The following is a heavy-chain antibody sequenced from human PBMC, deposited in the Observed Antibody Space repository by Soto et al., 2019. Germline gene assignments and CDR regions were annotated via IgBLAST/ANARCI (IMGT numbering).Heavy chain of an antibody. V-gene: IGHV4-59*08. Sequence: SQGLSLTCTVSVGSISSYYCICIRPNPGKGLDWIGYIYYSGGTNYNPSLKSRVTISVDTSKNQFSLKLSSVTAADTAVYYCARHVRGVAGSDAFDIWGQGTMVTVSS. D-gene: IGHD6-19*01. J-gene: IGHJ3*02. CDR3: ARHVRGVAGSDAFDI. CDR1: VGSISSYY. CDR2: IYYSGGT.